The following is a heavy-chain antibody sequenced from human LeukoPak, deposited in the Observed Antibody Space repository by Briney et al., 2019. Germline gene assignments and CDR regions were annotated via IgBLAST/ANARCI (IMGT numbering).Heavy chain of an antibody. CDR2: IYPINSDT. D-gene: IGHD3-10*01. Sequence: AGESLKISCQAFGFKFTNYFIGWVRQMPGKGLEWVGIIYPINSDTRYSPSFQGQVTISADKSISTAYLQWSSLKASDTAMYYCAGTSWFGETYDAFDIWGQGTMVTVSS. V-gene: IGHV5-51*01. CDR3: AGTSWFGETYDAFDI. J-gene: IGHJ3*02. CDR1: GFKFTNYF.